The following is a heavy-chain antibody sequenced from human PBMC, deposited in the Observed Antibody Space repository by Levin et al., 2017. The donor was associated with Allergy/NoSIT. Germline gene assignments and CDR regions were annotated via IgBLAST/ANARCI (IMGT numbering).Heavy chain of an antibody. V-gene: IGHV3-48*01. D-gene: IGHD5-18*01. J-gene: IGHJ4*02. CDR3: ARDLWDTAIDY. CDR1: GFTFSVSG. CDR2: ISASGRTR. Sequence: GGSLRLSCVASGFTFSVSGMNWVRQAPGKGLEWVSFISASGRTRYYADSVKGRFSISRDNAKNSLYVQMNSLRAEDTAVYYCARDLWDTAIDYWGQGTLVTVSS.